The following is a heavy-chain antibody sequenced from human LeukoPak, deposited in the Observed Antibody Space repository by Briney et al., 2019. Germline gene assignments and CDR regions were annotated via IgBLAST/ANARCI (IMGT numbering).Heavy chain of an antibody. D-gene: IGHD6-19*01. CDR2: IYYSGST. J-gene: IGHJ6*03. CDR1: GGSISSYY. CDR3: ARVWFGAVAGRYYYYMDV. Sequence: SSETLSLTCTVSGGSISSYYWSWIRQPPGKGLEWVGYIYYSGSTNYNPSLKSRVTISVDTSKNQFSLKLSSVTAAHTAVYYCARVWFGAVAGRYYYYMDVWGKGTTVTVSS. V-gene: IGHV4-59*01.